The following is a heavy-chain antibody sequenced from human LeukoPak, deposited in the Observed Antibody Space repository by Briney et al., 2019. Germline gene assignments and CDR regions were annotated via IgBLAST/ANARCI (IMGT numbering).Heavy chain of an antibody. V-gene: IGHV3-21*04. D-gene: IGHD3-22*01. Sequence: GGSLRLSCAASGFTFSSYSMNWVRQAPGKGLEWVSSISSSSSYIYYADSVKGRFTISRDNSKNTLYLQMNSLRAEDTAVYYCARDRSIGYDSSGYYGLSWGQGTLVTVSS. CDR2: ISSSSSYI. J-gene: IGHJ5*02. CDR3: ARDRSIGYDSSGYYGLS. CDR1: GFTFSSYS.